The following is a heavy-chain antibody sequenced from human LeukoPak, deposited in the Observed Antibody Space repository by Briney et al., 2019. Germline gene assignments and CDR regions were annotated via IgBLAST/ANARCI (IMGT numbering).Heavy chain of an antibody. CDR2: INHSGST. V-gene: IGHV4-34*01. D-gene: IGHD5-18*01. J-gene: IGHJ4*02. CDR3: ARGHGVVYGYFFPYFDY. CDR1: GGSFSGYY. Sequence: SETLSLTCAVYGGSFSGYYWSWIRQPPGKGLEWIGEINHSGSTKYNPSLKSRVTISVGTSKNQFSLKLSSVTAADTAVYYCARGHGVVYGYFFPYFDYWGQGALVTVSS.